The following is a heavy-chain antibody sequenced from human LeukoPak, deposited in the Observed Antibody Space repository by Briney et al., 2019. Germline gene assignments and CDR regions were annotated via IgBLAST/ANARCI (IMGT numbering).Heavy chain of an antibody. CDR3: AKDLHYCSGGSCYCGWFDP. J-gene: IGHJ5*02. Sequence: GGSLRLSCAASGFTFSSFPMSRVRQAPGKGLEWVSAISGSGGSKYYADSVKGRFTISRDNSKNTLYLQMSSLRAEDTAVYYCAKDLHYCSGGSCYCGWFDPWGQGTLVSVSS. V-gene: IGHV3-23*01. CDR2: ISGSGGSK. CDR1: GFTFSSFP. D-gene: IGHD2-15*01.